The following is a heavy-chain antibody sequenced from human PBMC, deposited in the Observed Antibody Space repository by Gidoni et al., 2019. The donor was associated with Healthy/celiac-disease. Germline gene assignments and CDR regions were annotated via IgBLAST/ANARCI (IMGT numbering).Heavy chain of an antibody. D-gene: IGHD1-26*01. Sequence: EVQLLESGGGLVQPGGSLRLSCAASGFTFRSYAMSWVRQAPGKGLEWVSAISGSGGSTYYADAVKGRFTISRDNSKNTLYLQMNSLRAEDTAVYYCAKIGLGGSYGTYWYFDLWGRGTLVTVSS. V-gene: IGHV3-23*01. CDR1: GFTFRSYA. J-gene: IGHJ2*01. CDR3: AKIGLGGSYGTYWYFDL. CDR2: ISGSGGST.